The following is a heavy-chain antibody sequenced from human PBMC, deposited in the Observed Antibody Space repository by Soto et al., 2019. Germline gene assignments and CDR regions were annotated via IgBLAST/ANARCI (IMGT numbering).Heavy chain of an antibody. CDR3: ATIRDCGGDCSDQDFQH. Sequence: GGSLRLSCAASGFTFGTYWMHWVRQAPGKGLLWVSRISGDGRNKHYADFAKGRFSISRDNAKNTVILQMNSLRVDDSAVYYCATIRDCGGDCSDQDFQHWGQGTLVTVSS. CDR2: ISGDGRNK. V-gene: IGHV3-74*01. D-gene: IGHD2-21*02. J-gene: IGHJ1*01. CDR1: GFTFGTYW.